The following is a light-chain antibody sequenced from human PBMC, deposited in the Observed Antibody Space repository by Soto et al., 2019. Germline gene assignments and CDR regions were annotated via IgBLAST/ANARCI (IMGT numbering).Light chain of an antibody. J-gene: IGLJ2*01. CDR3: SSYVGSNSWV. V-gene: IGLV2-8*01. Sequence: QSALTQPPSASGSPGQSVTISCTGTSSDVGGSNYVCWYQQHPGKAPKLLIYEVSKRPSGVPGRFSGSKSGNTASLTVSGLQAEDEADYYCSSYVGSNSWVFGGGTKVTVL. CDR2: EVS. CDR1: SSDVGGSNY.